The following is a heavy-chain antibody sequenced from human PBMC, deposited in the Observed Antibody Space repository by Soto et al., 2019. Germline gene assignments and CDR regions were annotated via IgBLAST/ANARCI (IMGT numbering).Heavy chain of an antibody. Sequence: GGSLRLSCAASGFTFSDYYMSWIRQAPGKGLEWVSYISSSSSYTNYADSVKGRFTISRDNAKNSLYLQMNSLRAEDTAVYYCARVRAIVVVTAPRRGWYFDLWGRGTLVTVSS. V-gene: IGHV3-11*06. CDR3: ARVRAIVVVTAPRRGWYFDL. D-gene: IGHD2-21*02. J-gene: IGHJ2*01. CDR1: GFTFSDYY. CDR2: ISSSSSYT.